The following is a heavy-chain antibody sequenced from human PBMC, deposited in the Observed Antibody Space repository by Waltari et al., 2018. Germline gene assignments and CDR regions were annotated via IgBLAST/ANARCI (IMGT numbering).Heavy chain of an antibody. CDR3: VREKDLNGGCVYDS. CDR1: GFTFSNYW. CDR2: TKRDGSGT. D-gene: IGHD2-8*01. Sequence: EVQLVEVGGVLVQPGGSLRLSCAASGFTFSNYWMDWVRQVPGQGLVGVVRTKRDGSGTSYADSVEGRLTVSRDNAKNTLYLQMTSLTAEDTAVYYCVREKDLNGGCVYDSWGRGTLVTVSS. J-gene: IGHJ4*02. V-gene: IGHV3-74*01.